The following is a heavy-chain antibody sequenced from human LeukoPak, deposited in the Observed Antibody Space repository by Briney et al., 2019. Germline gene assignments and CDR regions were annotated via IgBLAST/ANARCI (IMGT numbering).Heavy chain of an antibody. CDR2: IYHSGST. D-gene: IGHD6-25*01. CDR1: GGYFSGYY. J-gene: IGHJ4*02. V-gene: IGHV4-34*01. Sequence: SETLSLTCAVYGGYFSGYYWSWIRQPPGKGLEWIGYIYHSGSTYYNPSLKSRVAISVDTSKNQFSLKLSSVTAADTAVYYCARSYSSVFDYWGQGTLVTVSS. CDR3: ARSYSSVFDY.